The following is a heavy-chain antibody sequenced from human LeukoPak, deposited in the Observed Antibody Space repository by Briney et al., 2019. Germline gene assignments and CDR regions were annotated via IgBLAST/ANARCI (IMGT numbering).Heavy chain of an antibody. D-gene: IGHD2-15*01. CDR3: ARGHCSGGICYDWYFDL. Sequence: ASVKVSCKASGYTFTGYYMHWVRQAPGQGLEWMGWINPNSGGTNYAQKFQGRVTMTRDTSISTAYMELSRLRSDDTANYYCARGHCSGGICYDWYFDLWGRGILVTVSS. CDR1: GYTFTGYY. J-gene: IGHJ2*01. V-gene: IGHV1-2*02. CDR2: INPNSGGT.